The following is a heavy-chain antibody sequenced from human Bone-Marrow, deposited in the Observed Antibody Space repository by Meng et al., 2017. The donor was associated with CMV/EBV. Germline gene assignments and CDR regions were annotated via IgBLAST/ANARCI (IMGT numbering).Heavy chain of an antibody. D-gene: IGHD3-3*01. CDR3: ARRRTIFGVEYYYGMDV. J-gene: IGHJ6*02. CDR1: GFTFGSYA. CDR2: IYSGGSST. V-gene: IGHV3-23*03. Sequence: GESLKISCAVSGFTFGSYAMSWVRQAPGKGLEWVSVIYSGGSSTYYADSVKGRFTISRDNSKNTLYLQMNSLRAEDTAVYYCARRRTIFGVEYYYGMDVWGQGTTVTVSS.